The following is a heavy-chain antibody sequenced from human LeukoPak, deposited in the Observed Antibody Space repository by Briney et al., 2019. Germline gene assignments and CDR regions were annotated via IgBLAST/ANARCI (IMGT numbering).Heavy chain of an antibody. Sequence: SETLSLTCTVSGGSISSYYWSWIRQPAGKGLEWIGRIYTSGSTNYNPSLKSRVTMSVDTSKNQFSLKLSSVTAADTAVYYCARVILYGDYDAFDIWGQGTMVTVSS. J-gene: IGHJ3*02. CDR3: ARVILYGDYDAFDI. D-gene: IGHD4-17*01. CDR1: GGSISSYY. CDR2: IYTSGST. V-gene: IGHV4-4*07.